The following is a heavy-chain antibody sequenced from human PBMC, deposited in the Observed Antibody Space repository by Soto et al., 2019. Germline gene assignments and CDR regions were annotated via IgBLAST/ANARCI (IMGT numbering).Heavy chain of an antibody. CDR3: PNVVEGGTLCRGACDY. J-gene: IGHJ4*02. CDR1: RFTFTSYA. D-gene: IGHD1-26*01. V-gene: IGHV3-23*01. CDR2: ISASGGAT. Sequence: QPGRSLRLSCVASRFTFTSYAMSWVRQAPGKGLEWVAAISASGGATIHADSVKGRLTISRDNSKNTLYLQMNSLRAEDTAVYYCPNVVEGGTLCRGACDYWGQGTHVTVSS.